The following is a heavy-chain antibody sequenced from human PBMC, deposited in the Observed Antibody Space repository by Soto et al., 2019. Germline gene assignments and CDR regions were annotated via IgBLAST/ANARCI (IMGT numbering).Heavy chain of an antibody. CDR2: IYYSGST. J-gene: IGHJ4*02. CDR3: ARDYSGYDFLGYFDY. CDR1: GGSISSYY. D-gene: IGHD5-12*01. V-gene: IGHV4-59*01. Sequence: SETLSLTCTVSGGSISSYYWSWIRQPPGRGLEWIGYIYYSGSTNYNPSLKSRVTISVDTSKNQFSLKLSSVTAADTAVYYCARDYSGYDFLGYFDYWGQGTLVTVSS.